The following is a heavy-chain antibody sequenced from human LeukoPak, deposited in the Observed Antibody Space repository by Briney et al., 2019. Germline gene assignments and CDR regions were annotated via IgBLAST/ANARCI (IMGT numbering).Heavy chain of an antibody. CDR1: GYTFISYD. J-gene: IGHJ4*02. CDR3: ARVTSPYYFDF. V-gene: IGHV1-8*01. CDR2: MSPNSGNT. Sequence: ASVKVSCKASGYTFISYDINWVRQATGQGLEWMGWMSPNSGNTGYAQKFQGRITMTKSTSISTAYMELSDLESEDTAVYYCARVTSPYYFDFWGQGTLATVSS. D-gene: IGHD1-1*01.